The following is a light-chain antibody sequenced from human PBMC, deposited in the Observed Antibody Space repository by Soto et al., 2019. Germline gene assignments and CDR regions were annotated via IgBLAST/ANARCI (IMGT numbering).Light chain of an antibody. Sequence: EIVLTQSPATLSLSPGKRATLSCRASQSVSSFLAWYQQKPGQAPRLLIYDASNRATGIPARFSGSGSGPDFTLTISSLEPEDFAVYYCQQRSNWPLTFGGGTKVEIK. CDR2: DAS. V-gene: IGKV3-11*01. CDR3: QQRSNWPLT. CDR1: QSVSSF. J-gene: IGKJ4*01.